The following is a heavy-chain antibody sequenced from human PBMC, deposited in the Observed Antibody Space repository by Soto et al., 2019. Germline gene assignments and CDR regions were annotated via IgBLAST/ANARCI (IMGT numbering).Heavy chain of an antibody. CDR3: TRELVGSSPPYFDY. CDR2: INPGGGST. J-gene: IGHJ4*02. CDR1: GYTFTSHY. Sequence: ASVKVSCKASGYTFTSHYMYWVRQAPGQGLEWMGTINPGGGSTSNSQKFQGRVTMTRDTSTSTVYLELSSLRSEDTAIYYCTRELVGSSPPYFDYWGPGTLVTVSS. D-gene: IGHD6-6*01. V-gene: IGHV1-46*01.